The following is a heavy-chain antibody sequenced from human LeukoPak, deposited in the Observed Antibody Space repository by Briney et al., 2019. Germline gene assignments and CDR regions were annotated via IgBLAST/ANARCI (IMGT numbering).Heavy chain of an antibody. D-gene: IGHD3-22*01. CDR1: GYTFTSYA. V-gene: IGHV7-4-1*02. Sequence: ASVKVSCKASGYTFTSYAMNWVRQAPGQGREWRGWINTNTGNPTYAQGFTGRVVLSSDTSASTAYLQISSLTAEDTAAYYCARWGYYDSSGCRPGSFEIWGQGTMVTVPS. J-gene: IGHJ3*02. CDR3: ARWGYYDSSGCRPGSFEI. CDR2: INTNTGNP.